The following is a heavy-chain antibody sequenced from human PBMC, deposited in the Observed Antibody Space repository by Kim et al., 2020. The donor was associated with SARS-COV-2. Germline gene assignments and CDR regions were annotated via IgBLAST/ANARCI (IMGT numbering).Heavy chain of an antibody. D-gene: IGHD6-19*01. CDR2: IYSTGST. CDR1: GGSINSDFYY. J-gene: IGHJ3*02. V-gene: IGHV4-39*02. CDR3: ARDHNRGWPNDAFDI. Sequence: SETLSLTCTVSGGSINSDFYYWGWIRQPPGKGLEWIGSIYSTGSTYYDPSLKSRVTISQDTSKNQFSLKLSSVTAADTAMYYCARDHNRGWPNDAFDIWGQGTLVTVSS.